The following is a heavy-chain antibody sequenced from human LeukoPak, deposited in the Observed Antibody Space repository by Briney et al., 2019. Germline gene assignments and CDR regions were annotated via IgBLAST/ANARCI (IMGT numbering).Heavy chain of an antibody. CDR2: IKTDGSQI. Sequence: GGSLRLSCVASGFTFSSYWMTWVRQAPGKGLEWVANIKTDGSQIYYVDSVKGRFTISRDNAKNSLYLQMNSLRAEDTAVYYCARTYYYGSGVAFDIWGQGTMVTVSS. V-gene: IGHV3-7*03. CDR1: GFTFSSYW. J-gene: IGHJ3*02. CDR3: ARTYYYGSGVAFDI. D-gene: IGHD3-10*01.